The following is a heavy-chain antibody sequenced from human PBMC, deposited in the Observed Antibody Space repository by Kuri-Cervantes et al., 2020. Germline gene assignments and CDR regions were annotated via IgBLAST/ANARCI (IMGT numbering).Heavy chain of an antibody. CDR1: GYTLTSYG. CDR2: IIPIFGTA. V-gene: IGHV1-69*13. CDR3: ARVHSGSYGWFDP. J-gene: IGHJ5*02. D-gene: IGHD1-26*01. Sequence: SVKVSCKASGYTLTSYGISWVRQAPGQGLEWMGGIIPIFGTANYAQKFQGRVTITADESTSTAYMELSSLRSEDTAVYYCARVHSGSYGWFDPWGQGTLVTVSS.